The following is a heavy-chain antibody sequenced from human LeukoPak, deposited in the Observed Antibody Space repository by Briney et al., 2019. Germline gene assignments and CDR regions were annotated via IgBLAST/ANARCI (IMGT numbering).Heavy chain of an antibody. CDR2: ISSSSSYI. Sequence: GGSLRLSCAASGFTFSSYSMNWVRQAPGKGLEWVSSISSSSSYIYYADSVKGRFTISRDNAKNSLYLQMNSLRAEDTAVYYCARDRLALSRAFDIWGQGTMVTVSS. CDR1: GFTFSSYS. J-gene: IGHJ3*02. CDR3: ARDRLALSRAFDI. V-gene: IGHV3-21*01.